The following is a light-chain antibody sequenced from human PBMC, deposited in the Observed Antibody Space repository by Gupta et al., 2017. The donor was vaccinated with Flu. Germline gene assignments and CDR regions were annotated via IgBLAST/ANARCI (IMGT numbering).Light chain of an antibody. CDR1: QSLLHSNGYNY. CDR3: RQALQTPWT. CDR2: LGS. J-gene: IGKJ1*01. Sequence: DIVMTQSPLSLPVTPGEPASISCRSSQSLLHSNGYNYLDWYLKKPGQSPQLLIYLGSYRASGVPDRFSGSGSGTDFTLKISRVEAEDVGVYYCRQALQTPWTFGQGTKVEVK. V-gene: IGKV2-28*01.